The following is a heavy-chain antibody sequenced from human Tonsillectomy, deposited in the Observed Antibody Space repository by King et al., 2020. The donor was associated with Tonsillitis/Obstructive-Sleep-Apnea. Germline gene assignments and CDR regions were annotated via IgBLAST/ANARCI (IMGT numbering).Heavy chain of an antibody. J-gene: IGHJ4*02. CDR3: ARGEYYFDY. CDR1: GYTFTGYY. D-gene: IGHD3-10*01. V-gene: IGHV1-2*04. CDR2: INPNSGGT. Sequence: VQLVESGAEVKKPGASVKVSCKASGYTFTGYYIHWVRQAPGQGVEWLGWINPNSGGTNYAQKFQGWVTMTMDTSISTAYMELSRLRSDDTAVYYCARGEYYFDYWGQGTLVTVSS.